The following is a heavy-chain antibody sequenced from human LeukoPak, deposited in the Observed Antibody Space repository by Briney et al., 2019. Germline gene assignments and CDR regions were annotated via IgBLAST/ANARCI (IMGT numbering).Heavy chain of an antibody. D-gene: IGHD4-17*01. V-gene: IGHV3-23*01. Sequence: GGSLRLSCAASGFTFSSYAMSWVRQAPGKGLEWVSAISGSGGSTYYADSVKGRFTISRDNPKNTLYLQMNSLRAEDTAVYYCAKDLDYDDLPFDYWGQGTLVTVSS. J-gene: IGHJ4*02. CDR1: GFTFSSYA. CDR3: AKDLDYDDLPFDY. CDR2: ISGSGGST.